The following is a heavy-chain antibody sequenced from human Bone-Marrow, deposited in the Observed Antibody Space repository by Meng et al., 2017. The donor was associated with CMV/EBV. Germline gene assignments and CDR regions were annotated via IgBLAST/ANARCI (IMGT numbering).Heavy chain of an antibody. V-gene: IGHV4-39*07. Sequence: GSLRLSCTVSGGSISSSSYYWGWIRQPPGKGLEWIGSIYYSGGTYYNPSLKSRVTISVDTSKNQFSLKLSSVTAADTAVYYCARVVAITMVRGVPDYWGQGTLVTVSS. D-gene: IGHD3-10*01. CDR2: IYYSGGT. CDR3: ARVVAITMVRGVPDY. CDR1: GGSISSSSYY. J-gene: IGHJ4*02.